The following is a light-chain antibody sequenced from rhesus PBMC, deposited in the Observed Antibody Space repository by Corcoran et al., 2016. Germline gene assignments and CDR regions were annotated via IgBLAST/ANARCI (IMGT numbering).Light chain of an antibody. J-gene: IGKJ2*01. CDR3: LQSSNWPS. CDR2: GAS. Sequence: EIVMTQSPATLALSPGERATLSCRASQSVSSYLAWYQQKPGQAPRLLISGASSRATGIPDRFSGSGSGTEFTLTISSLEPEDVGVYFCLQSSNWPSFGQGTKVEIK. CDR1: QSVSSY. V-gene: IGKV3-24*04.